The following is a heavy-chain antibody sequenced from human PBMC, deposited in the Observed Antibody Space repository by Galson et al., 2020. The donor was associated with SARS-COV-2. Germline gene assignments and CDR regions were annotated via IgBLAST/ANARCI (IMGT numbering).Heavy chain of an antibody. D-gene: IGHD1-26*01. Sequence: GGSLRLSCAASGFAFSTYAMHWVRQAPGKGLEWVALMSYDGSNKYYADSVKGRFTISRDNSKNTLYLQLNSLRTADTAVYYCARPYSGSYFEAFDIWGQGTMVTVSS. J-gene: IGHJ3*02. CDR2: MSYDGSNK. V-gene: IGHV3-30*04. CDR3: ARPYSGSYFEAFDI. CDR1: GFAFSTYA.